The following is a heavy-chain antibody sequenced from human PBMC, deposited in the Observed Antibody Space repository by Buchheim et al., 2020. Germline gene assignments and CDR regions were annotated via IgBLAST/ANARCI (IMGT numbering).Heavy chain of an antibody. D-gene: IGHD2-15*01. CDR3: TRSANFFRGMDV. V-gene: IGHV3-74*01. Sequence: EARLVESGGGLGQPGGPLRLSCAASGFTFSSDWMHWVRQAPGKGLLWVSRINPDGSDTTSAASVKGRFXISRDNGRNTLYLQMNSLRGEDTAIYYCTRSANFFRGMDVWGEGTT. CDR1: GFTFSSDW. CDR2: INPDGSDT. J-gene: IGHJ6*01.